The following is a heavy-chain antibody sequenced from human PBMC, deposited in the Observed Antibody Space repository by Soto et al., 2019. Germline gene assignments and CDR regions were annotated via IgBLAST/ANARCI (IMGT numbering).Heavy chain of an antibody. D-gene: IGHD1-26*01. Sequence: EVHLVESGGGLVQTGGSLRLSCATFESTVSRDWMNWVRQAPGKGLEWVAHINQDGSEKYYVDSVKGRFTISRDTAKTSLYLQMKGLRPADTAVYYCSGGVGDAFWGQGTLVTVSS. CDR1: ESTVSRDW. V-gene: IGHV3-7*04. CDR3: SGGVGDAF. CDR2: INQDGSEK. J-gene: IGHJ4*02.